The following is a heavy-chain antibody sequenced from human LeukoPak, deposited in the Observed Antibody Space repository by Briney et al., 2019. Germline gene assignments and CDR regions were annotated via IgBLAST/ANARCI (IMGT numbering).Heavy chain of an antibody. CDR1: GYTFTGYY. CDR3: ARERGSVLRYFDWLPNWFDP. Sequence: ASVKVSCKASGYTFTGYYMHWVRQAPGQGLEWMGRINPNSGGTNYAQKFQGRVTMTRDTSISTAYMELSRLRSDDTAVYYCARERGSVLRYFDWLPNWFDPWGQGTLVTLSS. V-gene: IGHV1-2*06. J-gene: IGHJ5*02. D-gene: IGHD3-9*01. CDR2: INPNSGGT.